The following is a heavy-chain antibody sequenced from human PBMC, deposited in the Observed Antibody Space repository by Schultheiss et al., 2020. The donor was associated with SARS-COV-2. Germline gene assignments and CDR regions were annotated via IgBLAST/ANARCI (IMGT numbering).Heavy chain of an antibody. Sequence: GGSLRLSCAASGFTFSSYSMNWVRQAPGKGLEWVAVIWYDGSNKYYADSVKGRFTISRDNSKNTLYLQMNSLRAEDTAVYYCAKDSTWTTVNLGVLDVWGQGTTVTVSS. J-gene: IGHJ6*02. D-gene: IGHD4-17*01. V-gene: IGHV3-30*02. CDR3: AKDSTWTTVNLGVLDV. CDR2: IWYDGSNK. CDR1: GFTFSSYS.